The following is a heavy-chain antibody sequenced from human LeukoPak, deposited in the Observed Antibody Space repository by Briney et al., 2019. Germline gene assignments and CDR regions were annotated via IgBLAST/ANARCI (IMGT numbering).Heavy chain of an antibody. D-gene: IGHD3-22*01. V-gene: IGHV1-2*02. CDR3: ARDNYYYDSSGYYYNWFDP. CDR2: INPNSGGT. J-gene: IGHJ5*02. Sequence: GASVKVSCKASGYTFTGYYMHWVRQAPGQGLEWMGWINPNSGGTNYAQKFQGRVTMTRDTSISTAYMELSRLRSDDTAVYCCARDNYYYDSSGYYYNWFDPWGQGTLVTVSS. CDR1: GYTFTGYY.